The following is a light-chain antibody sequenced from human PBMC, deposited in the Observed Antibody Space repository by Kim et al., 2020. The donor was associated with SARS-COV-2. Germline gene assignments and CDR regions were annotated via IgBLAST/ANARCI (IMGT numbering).Light chain of an antibody. CDR2: GAS. Sequence: EIVITQSPATLSVSPGERATLSCRASQSVISYLAWYQQRPGQAPRLLIYGASTRATDIPARFSGRGSGTEFTLTISSLQSEDFAVYYCQQYNTWPSLTFGGGTKVDIK. V-gene: IGKV3-15*01. CDR1: QSVISY. J-gene: IGKJ4*01. CDR3: QQYNTWPSLT.